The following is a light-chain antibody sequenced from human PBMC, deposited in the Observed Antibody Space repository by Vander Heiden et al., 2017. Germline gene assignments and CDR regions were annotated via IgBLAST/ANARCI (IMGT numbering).Light chain of an antibody. V-gene: IGLV3-21*02. Sequence: SYVLPQPPSVSVAPGQTARITFGGTNIGSKSVHWYQHKPGQAPVLVVYDDSDRPSGIPERFSGSNSGNTATLTISRVEAGDEADYYCQVWDSSSDHWVFGGGTKLTVL. CDR2: DDS. CDR1: NIGSKS. J-gene: IGLJ3*02. CDR3: QVWDSSSDHWV.